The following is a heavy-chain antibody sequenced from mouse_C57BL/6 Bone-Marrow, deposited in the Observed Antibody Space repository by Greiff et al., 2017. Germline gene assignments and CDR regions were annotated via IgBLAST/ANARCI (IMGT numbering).Heavy chain of an antibody. J-gene: IGHJ3*01. Sequence: VQLQQSGTVLARPGASVKMSCKTSGYTFTSYWMHWVKQRPGQGLEWIGAIYPGNSDTSYNQKFKGKAKLTAVTSASTAYMELSSLTNEDSAVYYCTRSIYYGSSYGFAYWGQGTLVTVSA. D-gene: IGHD1-1*01. CDR1: GYTFTSYW. CDR2: IYPGNSDT. CDR3: TRSIYYGSSYGFAY. V-gene: IGHV1-5*01.